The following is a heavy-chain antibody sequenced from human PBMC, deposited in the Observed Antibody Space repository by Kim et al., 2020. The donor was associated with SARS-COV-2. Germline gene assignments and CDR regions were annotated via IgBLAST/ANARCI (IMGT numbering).Heavy chain of an antibody. V-gene: IGHV4-59*09. J-gene: IGHJ2*01. CDR3: ARGSWYFDL. CDR2: ST. Sequence: STNYHPSLKSRVTISVDTSKNQFSLKLSSVTAADTAVYYCARGSWYFDLWGRGTLVTVSS.